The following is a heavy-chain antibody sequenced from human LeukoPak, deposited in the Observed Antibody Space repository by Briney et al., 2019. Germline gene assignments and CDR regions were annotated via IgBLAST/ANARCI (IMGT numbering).Heavy chain of an antibody. D-gene: IGHD3-22*01. CDR2: ISSSSSYI. J-gene: IGHJ3*02. Sequence: GGSLRLSCAASGFTFSSYSMNWVRQAPGKGLEWVSSISSSSSYIYYADSVKGRFTISRDNAKNSLYLQMNSLRAEDTAVHYCARLHYYDSSGYYLDAFDIWGQGTMVTVSS. CDR3: ARLHYYDSSGYYLDAFDI. CDR1: GFTFSSYS. V-gene: IGHV3-21*01.